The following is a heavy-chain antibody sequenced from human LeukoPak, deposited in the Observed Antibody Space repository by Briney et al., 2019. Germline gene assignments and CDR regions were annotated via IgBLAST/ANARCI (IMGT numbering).Heavy chain of an antibody. CDR1: GFTFSNAW. CDR3: TTAPPPYYYDSSGQDYYYGMDV. Sequence: GGSLRLSCAASGFTFSNAWMSWVRQAPGKGLEWVGRIKSKTDGGTTDYAAPVKGRFTISRDDSKNTLYLQMSSLKTEDTAVYYCTTAPPPYYYDSSGQDYYYGMDVWGQGTTVTVSS. CDR2: IKSKTDGGTT. D-gene: IGHD3-22*01. V-gene: IGHV3-15*01. J-gene: IGHJ6*02.